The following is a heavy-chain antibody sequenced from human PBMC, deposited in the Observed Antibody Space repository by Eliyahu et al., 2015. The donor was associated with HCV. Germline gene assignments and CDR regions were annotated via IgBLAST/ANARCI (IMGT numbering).Heavy chain of an antibody. Sequence: EVQLVESGGGLVQPGRSLRLSCTSSGFNFGVYAMSWFRQAPGKGVEWIGFIRVQTEGGTTQFAASVKDRFTISRDDSKSIVYLQMNSLKTEDTAVYYCIRVARGWLPDCWGQGTLVTVSS. CDR2: IRVQTEGGTT. D-gene: IGHD5-24*01. V-gene: IGHV3-49*03. CDR1: GFNFGVYA. CDR3: IRVARGWLPDC. J-gene: IGHJ4*02.